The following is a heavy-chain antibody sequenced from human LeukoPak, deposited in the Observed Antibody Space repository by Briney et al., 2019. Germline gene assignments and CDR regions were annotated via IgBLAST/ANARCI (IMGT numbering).Heavy chain of an antibody. CDR3: AREGRYYGSGSYAPSGAFDI. CDR1: GGSISSYY. CDR2: IYYSGST. Sequence: SETLSLTCTVSGGSISSYYWSWLRQPPGKGLEWIGYIYYSGSTNYNPSLKSRVTISVDTSKNQFSLKLSSLRSEDTAVYYCAREGRYYGSGSYAPSGAFDIWGQGTMVTVSS. J-gene: IGHJ3*02. V-gene: IGHV4-59*01. D-gene: IGHD3-10*01.